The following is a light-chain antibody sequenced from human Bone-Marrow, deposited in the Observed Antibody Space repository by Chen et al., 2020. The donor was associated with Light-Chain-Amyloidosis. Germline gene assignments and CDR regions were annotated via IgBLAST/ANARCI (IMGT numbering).Light chain of an antibody. CDR3: LLTYIGAMV. CDR2: DTS. Sequence: SPGGTVTLTCGSSTGAVTSGHFPYWFQQKPGQAPRTLIYDTSNKHSWTPARFXXSLLXXXXXXXXXXAXPEDEAEYYCLLTYIGAMVFGGGTKLTVL. CDR1: TGAVTSGHF. J-gene: IGLJ2*01. V-gene: IGLV7-46*01.